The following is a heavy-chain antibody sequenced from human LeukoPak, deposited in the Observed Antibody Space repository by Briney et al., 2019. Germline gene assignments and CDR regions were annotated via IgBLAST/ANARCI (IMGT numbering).Heavy chain of an antibody. CDR2: INPNSGGT. J-gene: IGHJ4*02. Sequence: ASVKVSCKASGYTFTGYYMHLVRQAPGQGLEWMGWINPNSGGTNYAQKFQGRVTMTRDTSISTAYMELSRLRSDDTAVYYCARSPDIVVVVAATRGSPSSEFDYWGQGTLVTVSS. V-gene: IGHV1-2*02. D-gene: IGHD2-15*01. CDR3: ARSPDIVVVVAATRGSPSSEFDY. CDR1: GYTFTGYY.